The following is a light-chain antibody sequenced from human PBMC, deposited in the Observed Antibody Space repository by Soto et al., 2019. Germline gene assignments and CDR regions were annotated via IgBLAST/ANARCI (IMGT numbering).Light chain of an antibody. Sequence: QSVLTQPASVSGSPGQSITISCTGTNSDVGGYNYVSWYQQHPGKAPKLLIYEVSNRPSGVSDRFSGSKSGSTASLTISGLQADDEADYYCTSWTTNHIPYVLGTGTKLTVL. CDR2: EVS. CDR3: TSWTTNHIPYV. CDR1: NSDVGGYNY. V-gene: IGLV2-14*03. J-gene: IGLJ1*01.